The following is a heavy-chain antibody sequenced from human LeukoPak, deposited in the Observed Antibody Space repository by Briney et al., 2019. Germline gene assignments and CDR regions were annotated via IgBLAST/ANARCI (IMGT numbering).Heavy chain of an antibody. Sequence: PGGSLRLSCGASGFTFSTYAMSWVRQAPGKGLEWVSTISGGGGVTFDADSVRGRFTISRDNSNNTLYLQMNSLRAEDSAVYYCAKYRGIGAATLDFEYWGQGTLVTVSS. D-gene: IGHD6-25*01. CDR3: AKYRGIGAATLDFEY. V-gene: IGHV3-23*01. CDR2: ISGGGGVT. CDR1: GFTFSTYA. J-gene: IGHJ4*02.